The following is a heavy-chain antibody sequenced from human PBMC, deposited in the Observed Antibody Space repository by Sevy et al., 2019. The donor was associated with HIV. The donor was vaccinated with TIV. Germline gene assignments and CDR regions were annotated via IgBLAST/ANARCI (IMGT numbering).Heavy chain of an antibody. CDR2: IQSKADGGTI. CDR3: STDPIILLLVTNGMDV. D-gene: IGHD2-8*02. Sequence: GGSLRLSCAASGFTFSYAWMNWVRQAPGMGLEWVGRIQSKADGGTIDYAAPVKGRFTISRDDSQNTLYLQMNSLKTDDTAVYYCSTDPIILLLVTNGMDVWGQRTTVTVSS. V-gene: IGHV3-15*01. CDR1: GFTFSYAW. J-gene: IGHJ6*02.